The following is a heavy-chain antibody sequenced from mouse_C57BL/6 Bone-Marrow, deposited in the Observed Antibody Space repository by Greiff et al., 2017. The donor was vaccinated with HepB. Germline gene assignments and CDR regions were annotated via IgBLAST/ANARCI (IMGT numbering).Heavy chain of an antibody. J-gene: IGHJ4*01. CDR3: ARDYYDGNAMDY. CDR2: IDPSDSET. D-gene: IGHD1-1*01. Sequence: VQLQQPGAELVRPGSSVKLSCKASGYTFTSYWMHWVKQRPIQGLEWIGNIDPSDSETHYNQKFKDKATLTVDKSSSTAYMQLSSLTSEDSAVYYCARDYYDGNAMDYWGQGTSVTVSS. CDR1: GYTFTSYW. V-gene: IGHV1-52*01.